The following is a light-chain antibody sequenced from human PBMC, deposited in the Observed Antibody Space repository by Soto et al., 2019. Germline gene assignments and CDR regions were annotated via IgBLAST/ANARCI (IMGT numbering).Light chain of an antibody. Sequence: EIVLTQSPATLSFSPGERATLSCRASQSVSSYLAWYQQKPGQAPRLLIYDASNRATGIPARFSGSGSGTDFTLTISSLEPEDFAVYYCQQRSNWLTLGPGTKVDIK. CDR2: DAS. CDR3: QQRSNWLT. V-gene: IGKV3-11*01. J-gene: IGKJ3*01. CDR1: QSVSSY.